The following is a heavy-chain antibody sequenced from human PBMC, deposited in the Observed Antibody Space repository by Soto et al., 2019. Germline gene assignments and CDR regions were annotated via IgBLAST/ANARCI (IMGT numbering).Heavy chain of an antibody. V-gene: IGHV1-18*01. CDR1: GYSFTSYG. Sequence: QVPLVQSGAEVKEPGASVKVSCMASGYSFTSYGLIWLRQAPGQRLEWMGWISPYNGNTNYAQKLQGRVTMTTDTSTNTAYMELRSLRSDDTAVYYCARQFGVNPPFAYWGQGTLVAVSS. J-gene: IGHJ4*02. CDR2: ISPYNGNT. D-gene: IGHD2-8*01. CDR3: ARQFGVNPPFAY.